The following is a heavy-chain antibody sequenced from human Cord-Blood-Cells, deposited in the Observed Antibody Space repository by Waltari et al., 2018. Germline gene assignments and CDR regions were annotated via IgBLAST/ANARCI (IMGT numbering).Heavy chain of an antibody. CDR1: GGSISSSNW. CDR3: ARGAVATAHWYFDL. D-gene: IGHD5-12*01. Sequence: QVQLQESGPGLVKPSGTLSLTCAVSGGSISSSNWWSWVRQPPGKGLEVIGEIYHSGSTNYSPSLKRRVTISVDKSKNQFSLKLSSVTAADTAVYYCARGAVATAHWYFDLWGRGTLVTVSS. J-gene: IGHJ2*01. CDR2: IYHSGST. V-gene: IGHV4-4*02.